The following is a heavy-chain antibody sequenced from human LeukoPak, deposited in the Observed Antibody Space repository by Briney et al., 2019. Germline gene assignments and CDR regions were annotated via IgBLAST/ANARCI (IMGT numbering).Heavy chain of an antibody. J-gene: IGHJ4*02. V-gene: IGHV1-69*02. Sequence: SXKVSCKASGGTFISYTISWVRQAPGQGLEWMGRIIAILGIANYAQKFQGRVTITADKSTSTAYMEMSRLRSEDTAVYYCARASGITIFGVATGESDLDYWGQGTLVTVSS. CDR1: GGTFISYT. D-gene: IGHD3-3*01. CDR2: IIAILGIA. CDR3: ARASGITIFGVATGESDLDY.